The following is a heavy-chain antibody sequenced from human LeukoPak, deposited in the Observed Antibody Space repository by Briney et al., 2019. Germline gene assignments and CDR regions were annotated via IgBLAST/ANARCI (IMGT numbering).Heavy chain of an antibody. CDR2: INPNSGDT. D-gene: IGHD3-10*01. J-gene: IGHJ4*02. Sequence: ASVKVSCKASAYTFTGYYMHWVRQAPGQGLEWMGWINPNSGDTHYAEKFQGRVTMTRDTSISTAYMELSRLRSDDTAVYYCAWAYGSGSYSDQYYFDYWGQGTLVTVSS. CDR1: AYTFTGYY. CDR3: AWAYGSGSYSDQYYFDY. V-gene: IGHV1-2*02.